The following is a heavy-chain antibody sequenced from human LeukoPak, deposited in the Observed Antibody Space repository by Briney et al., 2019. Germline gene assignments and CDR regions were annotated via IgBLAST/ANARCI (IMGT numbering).Heavy chain of an antibody. CDR1: GGSMSSDY. J-gene: IGHJ4*02. D-gene: IGHD3-3*01. V-gene: IGHV4-4*07. CDR3: ANDFTY. CDR2: IYTSGRT. Sequence: SETLSLTCTVSGGSMSSDYWSWIRQPAGKGLEWVGLIYTSGRTNYNPSLKSRLTMSVDTSKSQFSLKLNSVTAADTAVYYCANDFTYWGQGTLVTVSS.